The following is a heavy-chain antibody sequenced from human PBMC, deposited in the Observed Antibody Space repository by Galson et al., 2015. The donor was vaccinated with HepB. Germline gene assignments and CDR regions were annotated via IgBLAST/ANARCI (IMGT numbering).Heavy chain of an antibody. Sequence: SLRLSCAASGFTFSSYAMHWVRQAPGKGLEWVAVISYDGSNKYYADSVKGRFTISRDNSKNTLYLQMNSLRAEDTAVYYCARERYSYGSPIDYWGQGTLVTVSS. CDR1: GFTFSSYA. CDR3: ARERYSYGSPIDY. J-gene: IGHJ4*02. CDR2: ISYDGSNK. D-gene: IGHD5-18*01. V-gene: IGHV3-30-3*01.